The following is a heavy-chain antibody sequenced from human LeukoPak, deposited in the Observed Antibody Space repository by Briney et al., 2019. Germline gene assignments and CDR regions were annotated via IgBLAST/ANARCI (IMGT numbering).Heavy chain of an antibody. V-gene: IGHV4-31*03. D-gene: IGHD5-12*01. Sequence: PSETLSLTCTVSGGSISSGGYYWSWIRQHPGKGLEWIGYIYYSGSTYYNPSLKSRVTISVDTSKNQFSLKLSSVTAADTAVYYCARGVGGGYDLGYWGQGTLVTVSS. J-gene: IGHJ4*02. CDR2: IYYSGST. CDR3: ARGVGGGYDLGY. CDR1: GGSISSGGYY.